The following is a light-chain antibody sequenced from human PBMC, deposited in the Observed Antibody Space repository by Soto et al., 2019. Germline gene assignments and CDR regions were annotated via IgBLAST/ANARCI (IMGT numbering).Light chain of an antibody. Sequence: EIMITQSPATLSVSPGEKDTLSCRASQSVSSNLAWYQQKPGQAPRLLIYGASTRATGIPARFSGSGSGTEFTLTISSLQSEDFAVYYCQQYNNWPTFGPGTKVDIK. CDR3: QQYNNWPT. CDR1: QSVSSN. J-gene: IGKJ3*01. CDR2: GAS. V-gene: IGKV3-15*01.